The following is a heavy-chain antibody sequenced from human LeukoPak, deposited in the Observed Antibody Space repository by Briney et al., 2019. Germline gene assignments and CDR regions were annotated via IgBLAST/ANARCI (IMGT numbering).Heavy chain of an antibody. Sequence: SQTLSLTCTVSGASFSRYYWSWIRQSPGKGLEWVGYIYNSGTTNYNPSLKSRASISLDASRRQVFLRLRFVTAADTAVYYCAGGGYCDVSSCLAPLFDWWGQGTPVTVSS. J-gene: IGHJ4*02. V-gene: IGHV4-59*01. D-gene: IGHD6-13*01. CDR2: IYNSGTT. CDR3: AGGGYCDVSSCLAPLFDW. CDR1: GASFSRYY.